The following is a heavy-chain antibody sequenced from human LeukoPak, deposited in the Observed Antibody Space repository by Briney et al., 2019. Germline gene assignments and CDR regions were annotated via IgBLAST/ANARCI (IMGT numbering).Heavy chain of an antibody. V-gene: IGHV3-30*18. Sequence: PGGSLRLSCAASGFTFSSYGMHWVRQAPGKGLEWVAVISYDGSNKYYADSVKGRFTISRDNSKNTLYLQMNSLRAEDTAVYYCAKDLRWGYSYGYPLDYWGQGTLVTVSS. CDR3: AKDLRWGYSYGYPLDY. J-gene: IGHJ4*02. CDR2: ISYDGSNK. D-gene: IGHD5-18*01. CDR1: GFTFSSYG.